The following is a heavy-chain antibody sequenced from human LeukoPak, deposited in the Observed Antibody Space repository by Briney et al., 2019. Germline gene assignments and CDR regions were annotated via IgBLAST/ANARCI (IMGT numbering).Heavy chain of an antibody. CDR2: IRYDGSNK. CDR1: GFTFSSYG. CDR3: AKVGSRVYYMDV. Sequence: GGSLTLSCAASGFTFSSYGMHWVRQAPGKGLEWVAFIRYDGSNKYYADSVKGRFTISRDNSKNTLYLQMNSLRAEDTAVYYCAKVGSRVYYMDVWGKGTTVTISS. D-gene: IGHD5-12*01. J-gene: IGHJ6*03. V-gene: IGHV3-30*02.